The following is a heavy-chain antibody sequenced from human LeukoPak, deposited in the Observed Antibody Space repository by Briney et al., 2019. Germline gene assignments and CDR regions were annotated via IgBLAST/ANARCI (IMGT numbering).Heavy chain of an antibody. D-gene: IGHD3-9*01. CDR3: ARGIIDVLRYFDWLGWFDP. V-gene: IGHV4-59*01. CDR1: GGSISSYY. J-gene: IGHJ5*02. Sequence: SETLSLTCTVSGGSISSYYWSWIRQPPGKGLEWIGYIYYSGSTNYNPSLKSRVTISVDTSKNQFSLKLSSVTAADTAVYYCARGIIDVLRYFDWLGWFDPWGQGTLATVSS. CDR2: IYYSGST.